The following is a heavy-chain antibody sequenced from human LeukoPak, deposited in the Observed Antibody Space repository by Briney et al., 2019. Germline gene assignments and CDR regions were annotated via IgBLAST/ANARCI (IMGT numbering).Heavy chain of an antibody. J-gene: IGHJ4*02. Sequence: GGSLRLSCAASGFTFSSYSMNWVRQAPGKGLEWVSSISSSSSYIYYADSVKGRFTISRDNAKNSLYLQMNSLRAEDTAVYYCARDLLVVVAAGNYWGQGTLVTVSS. V-gene: IGHV3-21*01. CDR3: ARDLLVVVAAGNY. CDR2: ISSSSSYI. D-gene: IGHD2-15*01. CDR1: GFTFSSYS.